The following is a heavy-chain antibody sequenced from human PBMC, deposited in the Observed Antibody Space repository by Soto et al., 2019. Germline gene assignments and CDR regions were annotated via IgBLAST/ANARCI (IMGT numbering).Heavy chain of an antibody. CDR1: GFTFSGSA. CDR2: IRSKANSYAT. J-gene: IGHJ4*02. Sequence: GGSLRLSCAASGFTFSGSAMHWVRQASGKGLEWVGRIRSKANSYATAYAASGEGRFTISRDDSKNTAYLQMNSLKTEDTAVYYCTRPLYYYDSSGPPGWGQGTLVTVSS. CDR3: TRPLYYYDSSGPPG. V-gene: IGHV3-73*01. D-gene: IGHD3-22*01.